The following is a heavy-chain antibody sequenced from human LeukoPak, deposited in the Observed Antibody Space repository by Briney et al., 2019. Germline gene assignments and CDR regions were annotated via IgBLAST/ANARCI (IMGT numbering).Heavy chain of an antibody. CDR1: GFTFDDYG. Sequence: GGSLRLSCAASGFTFDDYGMHWVRQAPGKGLEWVAFIRSDGFHTYYADSVKGRFTITRDNSKNTLYLQMNSLRFEDMAVYYCAKPSGSGVDYWGRGTRVTVSS. CDR2: IRSDGFHT. V-gene: IGHV3-30*02. CDR3: AKPSGSGVDY. J-gene: IGHJ4*02. D-gene: IGHD1-26*01.